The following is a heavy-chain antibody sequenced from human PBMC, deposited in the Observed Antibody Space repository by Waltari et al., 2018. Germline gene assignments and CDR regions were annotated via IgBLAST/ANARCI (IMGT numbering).Heavy chain of an antibody. CDR1: GGSISSYY. CDR2: IYTSGST. J-gene: IGHJ5*02. D-gene: IGHD6-19*01. V-gene: IGHV4-4*07. CDR3: ARDASEQWLVRFDP. Sequence: QVQLQESGPGLVKPSETLSLTCTASGGSISSYYWSWIRRPAGKGLEWIGRIYTSGSTNYNPSLKSRVTMSVDTSKNQSSLKLCSVTAADTAVYYCARDASEQWLVRFDPWGQGTLVTVSS.